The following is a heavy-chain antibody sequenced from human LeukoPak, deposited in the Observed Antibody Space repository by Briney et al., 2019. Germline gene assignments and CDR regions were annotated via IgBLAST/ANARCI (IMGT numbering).Heavy chain of an antibody. CDR2: IYTSGST. CDR1: GGSISSGSYY. CDR3: ARGYGPLDY. Sequence: SETLSLTCTVSGGSISSGSYYWSWIRQPAGKGLEWIGRIYTSGSTNYNPSLKSRVTISVDTSKNQFSLKLSSVTAADTAVYYCARGYGPLDYWGQGTQVTVSS. D-gene: IGHD1-14*01. J-gene: IGHJ4*02. V-gene: IGHV4-61*02.